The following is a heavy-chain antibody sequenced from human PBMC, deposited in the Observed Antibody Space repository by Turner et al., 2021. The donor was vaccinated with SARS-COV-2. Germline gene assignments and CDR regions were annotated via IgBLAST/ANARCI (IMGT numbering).Heavy chain of an antibody. J-gene: IGHJ4*02. CDR2: IWYDGSNK. Sequence: QVQLVESGGGVVQPGRSLRLSCAASGFTFSTYGMHWVRQAPGKGLEWVELIWYDGSNKYYADSVKGRFTISRDNSKNTLYLQMNSLRAEDTAVYYCAREPYSSSWKEYYFDFWGQGTLVTVSS. CDR1: GFTFSTYG. CDR3: AREPYSSSWKEYYFDF. D-gene: IGHD6-13*01. V-gene: IGHV3-33*01.